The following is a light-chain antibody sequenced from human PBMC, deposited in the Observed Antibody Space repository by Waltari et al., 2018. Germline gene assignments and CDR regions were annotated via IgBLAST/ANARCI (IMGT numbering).Light chain of an antibody. Sequence: QSALTQPASVSASPGQSITISCTGTSVDIGGSDFVSWYQHHPVRAPKVLIFDVNHRPSGISDRFSGSKSGNTASLTISGLQAEDDADYYCSSPSTNNVVVFGGGTKVTVL. CDR1: SVDIGGSDF. J-gene: IGLJ2*01. V-gene: IGLV2-14*01. CDR3: SSPSTNNVVV. CDR2: DVN.